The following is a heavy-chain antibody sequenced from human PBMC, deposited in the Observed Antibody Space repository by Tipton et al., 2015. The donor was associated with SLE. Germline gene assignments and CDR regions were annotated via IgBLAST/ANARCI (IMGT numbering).Heavy chain of an antibody. CDR2: INHSGST. V-gene: IGHV4-34*01. D-gene: IGHD6-13*01. J-gene: IGHJ6*02. CDR3: ARGLRDSSRSHYCWIDV. Sequence: LRLSCAVYGGSFSGYYWSWIRQPPGKGLEWIGEINHSGSTNYNPSLKSRVTISVDTSKNQFSLKRSSVTAADTAVYYCARGLRDSSRSHYCWIDVWGQGTPVTVSS. CDR1: GGSFSGYY.